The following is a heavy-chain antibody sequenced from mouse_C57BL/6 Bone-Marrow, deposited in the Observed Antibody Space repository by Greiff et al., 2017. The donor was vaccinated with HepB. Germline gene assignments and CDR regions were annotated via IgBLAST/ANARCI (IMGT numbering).Heavy chain of an antibody. J-gene: IGHJ3*01. CDR1: GYTFTSYW. D-gene: IGHD1-1*01. CDR2: IDPSDSET. CDR3: AREGSSRAWFAY. Sequence: VQLQQPGAELVRPGSSVKLSCKASGYTFTSYWMHGVKQRPIQGLEWIGNIDPSDSETHYNQKFKDKATLTVDKSSSTAYMQLSSLTSEDSAVYYCAREGSSRAWFAYWGQGTLVTVSA. V-gene: IGHV1-52*01.